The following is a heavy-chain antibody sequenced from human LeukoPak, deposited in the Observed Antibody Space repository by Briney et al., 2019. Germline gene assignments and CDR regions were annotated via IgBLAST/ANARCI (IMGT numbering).Heavy chain of an antibody. CDR3: ARVIYSGWEGELSD. V-gene: IGHV3-74*01. D-gene: IGHD6-19*01. CDR2: INSDGSTT. Sequence: GGSLRLSCAASGFTFSSYEVNWVRQAPGKGLVWVSRINSDGSTTSYADSVMGRFTISRDNAKNTLYLQMNSLRAEDTAVYYCARVIYSGWEGELSDWGQGTLVTVSS. CDR1: GFTFSSYE. J-gene: IGHJ4*02.